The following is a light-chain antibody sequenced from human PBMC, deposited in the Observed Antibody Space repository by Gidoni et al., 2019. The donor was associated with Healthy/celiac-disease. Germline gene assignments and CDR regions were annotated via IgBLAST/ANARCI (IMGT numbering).Light chain of an antibody. CDR1: QDISNY. Sequence: DIPITQSPSSLSASVGDRVTITCQASQDISNYLNWYQQKPGKASKLLIYDAANLETGVPSRFSGSGSGTDFTFTISSLQPEDIATYYCQQYDNLPSWTFGQGTKVEIK. CDR2: DAA. J-gene: IGKJ1*01. V-gene: IGKV1-33*01. CDR3: QQYDNLPSWT.